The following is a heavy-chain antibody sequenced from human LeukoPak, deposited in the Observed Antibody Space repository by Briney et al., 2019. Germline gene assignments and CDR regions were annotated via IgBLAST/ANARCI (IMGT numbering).Heavy chain of an antibody. D-gene: IGHD2-2*02. CDR1: GFTFSSYS. Sequence: PGGSLRLXCAASGFTFSSYSMNWVRQAPGKGLEWVSSISSSSSYIYYADSVKGRFTISRDNAKNSLYLQMNSLRAEDTAVYYCARVLRYCSSTSCYTWDYWGQGTLVTVSS. J-gene: IGHJ4*02. V-gene: IGHV3-21*01. CDR3: ARVLRYCSSTSCYTWDY. CDR2: ISSSSSYI.